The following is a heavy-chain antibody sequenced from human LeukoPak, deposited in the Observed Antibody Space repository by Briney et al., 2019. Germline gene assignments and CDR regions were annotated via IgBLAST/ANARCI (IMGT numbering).Heavy chain of an antibody. D-gene: IGHD6-13*01. CDR2: ISSTSSYI. Sequence: GGSLRLSCAASGFTFSGYSMNWVRQAPGKGLKWVSSISSTSSYIYYADSVKGRFTISRDNAKNSLFLQMNNVRVEDAAVYFCARDGRSAWYEDSWGQGTLVTVSS. CDR3: ARDGRSAWYEDS. CDR1: GFTFSGYS. V-gene: IGHV3-21*01. J-gene: IGHJ4*02.